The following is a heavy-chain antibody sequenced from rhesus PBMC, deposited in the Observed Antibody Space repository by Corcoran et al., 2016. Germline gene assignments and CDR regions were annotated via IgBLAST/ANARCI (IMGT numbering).Heavy chain of an antibody. CDR1: GGTLSSGYSY. CDR2: IYSNSESN. CDR3: ARDRGAGTAAY. J-gene: IGHJ4*01. D-gene: IGHD1-1*01. Sequence: QVQLQESGPGVVKPSETLSLTCAVSGGTLSSGYSYWSWIRQPPGNGREWIGGIYSNSESNNYNPSLKSRVTISKETSKNQFSLKLSSVTATDTAVYYCARDRGAGTAAYWGQGVLVTVSS. V-gene: IGHV4S12*01.